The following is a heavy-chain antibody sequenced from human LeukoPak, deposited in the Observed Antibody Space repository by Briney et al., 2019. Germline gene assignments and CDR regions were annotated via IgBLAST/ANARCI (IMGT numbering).Heavy chain of an antibody. V-gene: IGHV3-7*01. CDR2: IKQDGSEK. CDR1: GFTFSSYW. J-gene: IGHJ4*02. Sequence: GGSLRLSCAASGFTFSSYWMSWVRQAPGKGLEWVANIKQDGSEKYYVDSVKGRFTISRDNAKNSLYLQMNSLRAEDTAVYYCARENYVWGSYRYPSDYWGQGTLVTVSS. CDR3: ARENYVWGSYRYPSDY. D-gene: IGHD3-16*02.